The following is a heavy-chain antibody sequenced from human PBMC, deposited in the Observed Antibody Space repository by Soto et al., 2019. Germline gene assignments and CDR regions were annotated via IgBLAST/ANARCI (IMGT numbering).Heavy chain of an antibody. V-gene: IGHV3-30-3*01. CDR2: ISSDGNHK. CDR3: ARWEQPLFDY. CDR1: GFNVSAYT. Sequence: QVKLVESGGGVVQPGRSLGPPGAAPGFNVSAYTRHWVRQAPGKGLEWVAVISSDGNHKYYTDSVKGRFTISRDTSTNTLYLQMNSLRAEDTAVYYCARWEQPLFDYWGQGTLVTVSS. D-gene: IGHD1-26*01. J-gene: IGHJ4*02.